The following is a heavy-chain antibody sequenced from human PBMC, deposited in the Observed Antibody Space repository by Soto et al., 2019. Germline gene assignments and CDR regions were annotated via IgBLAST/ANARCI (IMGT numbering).Heavy chain of an antibody. D-gene: IGHD4-17*01. J-gene: IGHJ3*02. V-gene: IGHV4-39*01. Sequence: SETLSLTCTVSGGSISSSSYYWGWIRQPPGKGLEWIGSIYYSGSTYYNPSLKSRVTISVDTSKNQFSLKLSSVTAADTAVYYCARGKSHDYGDYDGTSDAFDIWGQGTMVTVSS. CDR2: IYYSGST. CDR1: GGSISSSSYY. CDR3: ARGKSHDYGDYDGTSDAFDI.